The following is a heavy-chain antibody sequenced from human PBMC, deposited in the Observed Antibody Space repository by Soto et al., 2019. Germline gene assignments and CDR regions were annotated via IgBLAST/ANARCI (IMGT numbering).Heavy chain of an antibody. V-gene: IGHV1-2*02. CDR3: ARVLGSSGYYYATSHDAFDI. CDR2: INPNSGGT. J-gene: IGHJ3*02. D-gene: IGHD3-22*01. CDR1: GSTFTGYY. Sequence: PSVKVSCTASGSTFTGYYMHWVRQAPGQGLEWMGWINPNSGGTNYAQKFQGRVTMTRDTSISTAYMELSRLRSDDTAVYYCARVLGSSGYYYATSHDAFDIWGQGSMVTVSS.